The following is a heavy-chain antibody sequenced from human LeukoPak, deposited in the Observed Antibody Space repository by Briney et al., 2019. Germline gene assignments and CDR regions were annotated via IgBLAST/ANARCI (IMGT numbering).Heavy chain of an antibody. J-gene: IGHJ4*02. CDR1: GGSISSYY. V-gene: IGHV4-59*01. CDR2: IYYSGST. CDR3: AISTVVKYYFEY. D-gene: IGHD4-23*01. Sequence: SETLSLTCTVSGGSISSYYWIWIRQPPGKGLEWIGYIYYSGSTNYNPSLKSRVTISVDTSNNQFSLTLSSETAADTAVYYCAISTVVKYYFEYWGQGTLVTVSS.